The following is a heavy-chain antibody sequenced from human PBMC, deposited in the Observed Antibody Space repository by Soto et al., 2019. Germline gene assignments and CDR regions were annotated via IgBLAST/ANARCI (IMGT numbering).Heavy chain of an antibody. Sequence: QVQLQESGPGLVKPSETLSLTCTVSGGSIRSYYWSWIRQPPGKGLEWTGYIFYSGTTNYNPSSKSPVTISVDTSKNQFSLKLSSVTAADTAVYFCARTYGRGAFDIWGQGTMVTVSS. D-gene: IGHD3-10*01. CDR1: GGSIRSYY. CDR2: IFYSGTT. J-gene: IGHJ3*02. CDR3: ARTYGRGAFDI. V-gene: IGHV4-59*08.